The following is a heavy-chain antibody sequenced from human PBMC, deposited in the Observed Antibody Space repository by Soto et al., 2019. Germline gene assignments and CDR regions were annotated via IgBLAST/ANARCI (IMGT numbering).Heavy chain of an antibody. CDR3: ARDTGCSGGSCYSGDYYYMDV. V-gene: IGHV4-31*03. CDR1: GGSISSGGYY. J-gene: IGHJ6*03. Sequence: QVQLQESGPGLVKPSQTLSLTCTVSGGSISSGGYYWSWIRQHPGKGLEWIGYIYYSGSTYYNPSLTSRVTISVDTSKNQFSLKLSSVTAADTAVYYCARDTGCSGGSCYSGDYYYMDVWGKGTTVTVSS. CDR2: IYYSGST. D-gene: IGHD2-15*01.